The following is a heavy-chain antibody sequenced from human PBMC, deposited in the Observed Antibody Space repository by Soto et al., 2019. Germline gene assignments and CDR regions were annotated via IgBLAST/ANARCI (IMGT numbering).Heavy chain of an antibody. D-gene: IGHD3-16*01. V-gene: IGHV4-59*01. CDR3: AMSYYDTKGYSLDL. J-gene: IGHJ5*02. Sequence: SETLSLTCSVSGGSISSYYWGWIRQPPGKGLEWIGCMFYSGNTNYNPSFKSRVTMSIDTSKNQFSVRLSSVTAADTAVYYCAMSYYDTKGYSLDLWGLGTLVTVSS. CDR1: GGSISSYY. CDR2: MFYSGNT.